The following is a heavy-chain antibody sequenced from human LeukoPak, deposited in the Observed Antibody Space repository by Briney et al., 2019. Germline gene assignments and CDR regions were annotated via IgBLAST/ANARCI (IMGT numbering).Heavy chain of an antibody. Sequence: SETLSLTCTVSGGSISSYYWSWIRQPPGKGLGWIGYIYYSGSTNYNPSLKSRVTISVDTSKNQFSLKLSSVTAADTAVYYCARATDFWSGYYLDYWGQGTLVTVSS. V-gene: IGHV4-59*01. J-gene: IGHJ4*02. D-gene: IGHD3-3*01. CDR1: GGSISSYY. CDR3: ARATDFWSGYYLDY. CDR2: IYYSGST.